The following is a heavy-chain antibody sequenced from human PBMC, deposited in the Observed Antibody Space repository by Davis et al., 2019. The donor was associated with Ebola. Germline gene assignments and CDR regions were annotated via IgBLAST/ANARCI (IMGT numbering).Heavy chain of an antibody. CDR1: GFSFTTYG. V-gene: IGHV3-33*01. CDR2: TWFEGSGE. D-gene: IGHD3-10*01. J-gene: IGHJ4*02. CDR3: AREPGTRWNY. Sequence: PGGSLRLSCKTYGFSFTTYGIHWVRQAPGKGLEWIALTWFEGSGEFYADSVKGRFTVSRDNSENTVYLQMDNLRPEDTATYYCAREPGTRWNYWGQGTLVIVSS.